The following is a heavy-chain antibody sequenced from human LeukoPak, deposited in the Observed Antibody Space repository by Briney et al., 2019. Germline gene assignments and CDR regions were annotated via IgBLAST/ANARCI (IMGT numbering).Heavy chain of an antibody. CDR1: GFTFSSYS. CDR2: ISSSSSYI. D-gene: IGHD3-10*01. CDR3: ARGRGYGSGSYSEKPFDY. Sequence: PGGSLRLSCAASGFTFSSYSMNWVRQAPGKGLEWVSSISSSSSYIYYADSVKGRFTISRDNAKNSLYLQMNSLRAEDTAVYYCARGRGYGSGSYSEKPFDYWGQGTLVTVSS. V-gene: IGHV3-21*01. J-gene: IGHJ4*02.